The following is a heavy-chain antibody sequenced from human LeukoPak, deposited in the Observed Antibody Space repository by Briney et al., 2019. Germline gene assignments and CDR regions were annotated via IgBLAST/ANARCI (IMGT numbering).Heavy chain of an antibody. J-gene: IGHJ3*02. D-gene: IGHD6-19*01. CDR1: GYTFTGYY. CDR2: INPNSGGT. CDR3: ARGYSSGWYRNDAFGI. V-gene: IGHV1-2*02. Sequence: ASVKVSCKASGYTFTGYYMHWVRQAPGQGLEWMGWINPNSGGTNYAQKFQGRVTMTRDTSISTAYMELSRLRSDDTAVYYCARGYSSGWYRNDAFGIWGQGTMVTVSS.